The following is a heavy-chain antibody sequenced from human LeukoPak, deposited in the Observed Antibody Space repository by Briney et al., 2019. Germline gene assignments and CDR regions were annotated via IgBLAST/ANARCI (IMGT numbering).Heavy chain of an antibody. D-gene: IGHD2-8*01. V-gene: IGHV4-31*03. CDR2: IYYSGST. CDR3: ARDQEEWSRGYYYYGMDV. J-gene: IGHJ6*02. CDR1: GGSISSSSYY. Sequence: SETLSLTCTVSGGSISSSSYYWSWIRQHPGKGLEWIGYIYYSGSTYYNPSLKSRVTISVDTSKNQFSLKLSSVTAADTAVYYCARDQEEWSRGYYYYGMDVWGQGTTVTVSS.